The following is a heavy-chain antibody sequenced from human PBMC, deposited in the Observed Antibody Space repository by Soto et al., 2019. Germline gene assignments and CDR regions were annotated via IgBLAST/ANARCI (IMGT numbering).Heavy chain of an antibody. Sequence: VQLLESGGGVVQSGGSLRLSCSASGFAFSDYSMHWVRQAPGKGLEWVSAISGGGGNTYYAGSVNGRFTISRDNSRNTVSLQMHSLREDDWPLYYCAKGTYGSGWTLDSWGQGTRATVSS. CDR1: GFAFSDYS. CDR3: AKGTYGSGWTLDS. D-gene: IGHD6-19*01. CDR2: ISGGGGNT. J-gene: IGHJ4*02. V-gene: IGHV3-23*01.